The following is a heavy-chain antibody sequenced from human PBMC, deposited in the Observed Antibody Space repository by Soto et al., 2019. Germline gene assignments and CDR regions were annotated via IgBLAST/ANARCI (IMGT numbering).Heavy chain of an antibody. CDR1: GGSFSGYY. D-gene: IGHD5-18*01. CDR2: INHSGST. CDR3: ARAGRGYSYGYYFDY. Sequence: SETLSLTCAVYGGSFSGYYWSWIRQPPGKGLEWIGEINHSGSTNYNPSLKSRVTISVGTSKNQFSLKLSSVTAADTAVYYCARAGRGYSYGYYFDYWGQGTLVTVSS. V-gene: IGHV4-34*01. J-gene: IGHJ4*02.